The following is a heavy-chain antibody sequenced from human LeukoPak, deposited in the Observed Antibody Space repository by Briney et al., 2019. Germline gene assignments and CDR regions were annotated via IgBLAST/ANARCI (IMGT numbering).Heavy chain of an antibody. CDR1: GGTFSNYG. V-gene: IGHV1-69*06. CDR3: ARGGFSSTWYPPFDAFDI. CDR2: ILPMFGTT. Sequence: SVTVSCKTSGGTFSNYGISWVRQAPGQGLEWMGGILPMFGTTNYAQKFQGRVTIIADKSTNTAYMELSSLRSEDTAVYYCARGGFSSTWYPPFDAFDIWGQGTMVTVSS. J-gene: IGHJ3*02. D-gene: IGHD6-13*01.